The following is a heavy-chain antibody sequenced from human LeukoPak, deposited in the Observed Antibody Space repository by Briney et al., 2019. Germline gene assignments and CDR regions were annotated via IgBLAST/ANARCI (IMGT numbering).Heavy chain of an antibody. CDR3: AGDMNISWFYS. CDR2: IYHTGST. V-gene: IGHV4-39*07. CDR1: GASISSDSNY. J-gene: IGHJ5*01. D-gene: IGHD1/OR15-1a*01. Sequence: PSETLFLTCTVSGASISSDSNYWAWVRQPPGKGLQWIGSIYHTGSTFYNPSLMSRVSISIGSSMNQFSLKMRSVTVADTALYFCAGDMNISWFYSWGQGTLVSVSS.